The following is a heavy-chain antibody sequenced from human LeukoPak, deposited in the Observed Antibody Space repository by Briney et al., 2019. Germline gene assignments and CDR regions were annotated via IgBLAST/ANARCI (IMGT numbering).Heavy chain of an antibody. D-gene: IGHD3-3*01. V-gene: IGHV4-34*01. CDR2: INHSGST. Sequence: SETLSLTCAVYGGSFSGYYWSWIRQPPGKGLEWIGEINHSGSTNYNPSLKSRVTISVGTSKNQFSLKLSSVTAADTAVYYCARGRTQLSNWTIFGVVIQPYFDYWGQGTLVTVSS. CDR3: ARGRTQLSNWTIFGVVIQPYFDY. CDR1: GGSFSGYY. J-gene: IGHJ4*02.